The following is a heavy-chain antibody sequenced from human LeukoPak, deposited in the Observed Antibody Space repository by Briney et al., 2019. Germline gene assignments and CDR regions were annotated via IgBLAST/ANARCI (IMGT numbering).Heavy chain of an antibody. J-gene: IGHJ6*02. CDR3: ARTQPLERSYYYYYGMDV. Sequence: GASVKVSCKASGYTFTSHGITWVRQAPGQRLEWMGWINAGNGNTKYSQKFQGRVTITRDTSASTAYMELSSLRSEDTAVYYCARTQPLERSYYYYYGMDVWGQGTTVTVSS. CDR1: GYTFTSHG. V-gene: IGHV1-3*01. D-gene: IGHD1-1*01. CDR2: INAGNGNT.